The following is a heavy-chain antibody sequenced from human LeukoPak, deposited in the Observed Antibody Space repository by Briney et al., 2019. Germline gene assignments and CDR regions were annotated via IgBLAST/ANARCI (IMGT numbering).Heavy chain of an antibody. D-gene: IGHD3-9*01. CDR2: ISWNSGSI. CDR1: GFTFDDYA. V-gene: IGHV3-9*03. J-gene: IGHJ5*02. CDR3: AKGPAHVILTGYHFDP. Sequence: GRSLRLSCAASGFTFDDYAMHWVRQAPRKGLEWVSGISWNSGSIGYADSVKGRFTISRDNAKNSLYLQMNSLRAEDMALYYCAKGPAHVILTGYHFDPWGQGTLVTVSS.